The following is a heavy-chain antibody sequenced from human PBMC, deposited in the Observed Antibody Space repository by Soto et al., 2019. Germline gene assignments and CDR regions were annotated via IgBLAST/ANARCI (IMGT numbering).Heavy chain of an antibody. CDR3: VGPAAQDY. Sequence: EVQLVESGGGLVQPGGSLKLSCAASGFTFSGSAMHWVRQASGKGLEWVGRIRSKANSYATAYAASVKGRFTISRDDSKNTAYLQMNSLKTEDTAVYYCVGPAAQDYWGQGTLVTVSS. CDR2: IRSKANSYAT. CDR1: GFTFSGSA. J-gene: IGHJ4*02. V-gene: IGHV3-73*01. D-gene: IGHD2-2*01.